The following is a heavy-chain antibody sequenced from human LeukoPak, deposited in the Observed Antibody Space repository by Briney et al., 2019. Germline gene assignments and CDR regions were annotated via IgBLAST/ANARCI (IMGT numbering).Heavy chain of an antibody. V-gene: IGHV4-39*01. CDR1: GGSISSSSYY. CDR2: IYYSGST. D-gene: IGHD5-24*01. CDR3: ARGEMATIGWFDP. Sequence: SETLSLTCTVSGGSISSSSYYWGWIRQPPGKGLEWIGSIYYSGSTYYNPSLKSRVTISVDTSKNQFSLKLSSVTAADTAVYYCARGEMATIGWFDPWGQGTLVTVSS. J-gene: IGHJ5*02.